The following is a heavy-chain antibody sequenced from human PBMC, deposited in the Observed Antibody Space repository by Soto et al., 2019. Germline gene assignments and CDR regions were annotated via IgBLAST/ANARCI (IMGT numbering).Heavy chain of an antibody. CDR2: TIPLLNVA. V-gene: IGHV1-69*08. J-gene: IGHJ4*02. D-gene: IGHD5-12*01. CDR3: ARDSPIGSTFSGYDAIDS. Sequence: QVQLVQSGAEVKKPGSSVNVSCKASGGTFSTSTFTWVRQAPGQGLKWLGRTIPLLNVADYAQDFQGRLTITADRSTSTTYMELTSLTSKDTAVYYCARDSPIGSTFSGYDAIDSWGQGTLVTVSS. CDR1: GGTFSTST.